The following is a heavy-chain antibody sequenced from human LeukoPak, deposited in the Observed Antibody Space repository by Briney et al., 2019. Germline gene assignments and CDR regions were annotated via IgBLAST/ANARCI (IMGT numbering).Heavy chain of an antibody. V-gene: IGHV1-69*13. CDR2: IITNFGTT. Sequence: SVKVPCKASGGTFSNYAINWMRQAPGEGLEWLGGIITNFGTTNYAQKYQGRVTITADESTSAVYMELSSLRSEDTAVYYCARPRTYYDFWRGYPPFDYWGQGTLVTVSS. D-gene: IGHD3-3*01. CDR1: GGTFSNYA. CDR3: ARPRTYYDFWRGYPPFDY. J-gene: IGHJ4*02.